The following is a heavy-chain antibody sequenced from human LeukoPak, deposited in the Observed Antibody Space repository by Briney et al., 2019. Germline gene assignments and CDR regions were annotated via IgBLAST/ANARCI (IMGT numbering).Heavy chain of an antibody. CDR3: AREKYLGNYDSSGYSPYFDY. J-gene: IGHJ4*02. D-gene: IGHD3-22*01. Sequence: RSGGSLRLSCSASGFSVNNNYMTWVRQAPGKGLEWVSIIHSDGGTYYADSVKGRFTISRDNAKNSLYLQMNSLRAEDTAVYYCAREKYLGNYDSSGYSPYFDYWGQGTLVTVSS. V-gene: IGHV3-66*01. CDR2: IHSDGGT. CDR1: GFSVNNNY.